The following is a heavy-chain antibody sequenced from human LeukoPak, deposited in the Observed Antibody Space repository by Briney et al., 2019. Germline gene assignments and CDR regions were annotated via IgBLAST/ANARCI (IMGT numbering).Heavy chain of an antibody. CDR2: IIPIFGTA. D-gene: IGHD2-2*01. J-gene: IGHJ4*02. CDR3: ARIGGYCSGTSCYRRDFDY. Sequence: SVKVSCKASGGTFSSYAISWVRQAPGQGLEWMGRIIPIFGTANYAQKFQGRVTMTRDTSISTAYMELSRLRSDDTAVYYCARIGGYCSGTSCYRRDFDYWGQGTLVTVSS. CDR1: GGTFSSYA. V-gene: IGHV1-69*05.